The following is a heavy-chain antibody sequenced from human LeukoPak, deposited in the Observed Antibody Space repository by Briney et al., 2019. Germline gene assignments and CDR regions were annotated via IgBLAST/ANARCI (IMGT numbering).Heavy chain of an antibody. CDR3: AREMHYGDKRLADY. Sequence: ASVKVSCKASGYTFTGYYMHWVRQAPGQGLEWMGWINPNSGGTNYAQKFQGRVTMTRDTSISTAYMELSRLRSDDTAVYYCAREMHYGDKRLADYWGQGTLVTVSS. D-gene: IGHD4-17*01. J-gene: IGHJ4*02. V-gene: IGHV1-2*02. CDR1: GYTFTGYY. CDR2: INPNSGGT.